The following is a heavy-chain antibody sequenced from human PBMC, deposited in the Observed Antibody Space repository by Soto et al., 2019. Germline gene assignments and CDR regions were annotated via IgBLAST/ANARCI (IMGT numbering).Heavy chain of an antibody. Sequence: SETLSLTCTVSGGSISSYYWSWIRQPPGKGLEWIGYIYYSGSTNYNPSLKSRVTISVDTSKNQFSLKLSSVTAADTAVYYCAGVDTAMRPRRVHINWFDPWGQGTLVTVSS. CDR1: GGSISSYY. D-gene: IGHD5-18*01. J-gene: IGHJ5*02. CDR3: AGVDTAMRPRRVHINWFDP. V-gene: IGHV4-59*01. CDR2: IYYSGST.